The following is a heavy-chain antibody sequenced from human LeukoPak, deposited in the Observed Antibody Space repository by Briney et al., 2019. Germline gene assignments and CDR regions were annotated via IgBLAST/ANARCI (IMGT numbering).Heavy chain of an antibody. CDR3: ARLDCISDTCYNY. J-gene: IGHJ4*02. CDR2: INYSGNS. CDR1: GDSISTDY. Sequence: SETLSLTCIVSGDSISTDYWSWIRQSPGKGLEWIGYINYSGNSEYNPSPKSRVTISVDRSKNQVSLKMTSVTAADTAVYYCARLDCISDTCYNYWALGALVTVSS. V-gene: IGHV4-59*08. D-gene: IGHD2-21*01.